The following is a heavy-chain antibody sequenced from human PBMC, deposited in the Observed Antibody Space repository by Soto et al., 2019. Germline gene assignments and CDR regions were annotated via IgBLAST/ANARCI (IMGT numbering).Heavy chain of an antibody. V-gene: IGHV4-59*08. J-gene: IGHJ5*02. D-gene: IGHD5-12*01. CDR1: GGSISDYH. Sequence: QVQLQESGPGLVKPSETLSLTCTVSGGSISDYHWSWIRQPPGKGLEWIGYIYDSTITNYNPSLNSLVTMSIDTSETQCSLKLSSVTAADTADDYCARHSRGWLQSTGWFDTWGQGTLVTVSS. CDR3: ARHSRGWLQSTGWFDT. CDR2: IYDSTIT.